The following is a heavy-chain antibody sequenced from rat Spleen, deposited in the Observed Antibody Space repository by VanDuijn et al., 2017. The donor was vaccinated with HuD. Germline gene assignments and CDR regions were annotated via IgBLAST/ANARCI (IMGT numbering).Heavy chain of an antibody. CDR1: GFTFSNYG. CDR2: ITNTGGST. D-gene: IGHD1-11*01. CDR3: TSRGLNYGGYTDNWFAY. V-gene: IGHV5-29*01. J-gene: IGHJ3*01. Sequence: EVQLVESGGGLVQPGRSLKLSCAASGFTFSNYGMAWVRQAPTKGLEWVASITNTGGSTYYPDSVKGRFTISRDNAKSTLYLQMNSLRSEDTATYYCTSRGLNYGGYTDNWFAYWGQGTLVTVSS.